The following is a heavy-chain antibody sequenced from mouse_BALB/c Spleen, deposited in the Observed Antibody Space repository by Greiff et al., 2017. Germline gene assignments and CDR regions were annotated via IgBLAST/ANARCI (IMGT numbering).Heavy chain of an antibody. CDR1: GFSLSRYS. CDR2: IWGGGST. Sequence: VQVVESGPGLVAPSQSLSITCTVSGFSLSRYSVHWVRQPPGKGLEWLGMIWGGGSTDYNSALKSRLSISKDNSKSQVFLKMNSLQTDDTAMYYCATSYGNYEPFAYWGQGTLVTVSA. D-gene: IGHD2-1*01. V-gene: IGHV2-6-4*01. CDR3: ATSYGNYEPFAY. J-gene: IGHJ3*01.